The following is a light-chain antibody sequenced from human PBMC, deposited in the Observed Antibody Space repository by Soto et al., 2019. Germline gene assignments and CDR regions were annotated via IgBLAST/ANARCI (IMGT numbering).Light chain of an antibody. J-gene: IGLJ1*01. CDR2: DDN. V-gene: IGLV1-51*01. CDR3: GSWDSSLSAYV. CDR1: SSNIGSNT. Sequence: QLVLTQPPSASGTPGQRVTISCSGSSSNIGSNTINWYQQLPGTAPKLLIYDDNKRPSGIPDRFSGSKSGTSATLGITGFQTGDEADYYCGSWDSSLSAYVFGTGTKLTVL.